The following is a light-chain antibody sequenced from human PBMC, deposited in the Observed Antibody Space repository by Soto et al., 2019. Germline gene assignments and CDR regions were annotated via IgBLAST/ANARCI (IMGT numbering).Light chain of an antibody. Sequence: QSALTQPPSASGSPGQSVTISCTGTSSDVGAYKYVSWYQQYPGKAPKLMIYEVTKRPSGVPDRFSGSKSGNTASLTVSGLQAEEEADYYSTSFVGTDFWVFGGGTQLT. V-gene: IGLV2-8*01. CDR2: EVT. J-gene: IGLJ3*02. CDR3: TSFVGTDFWV. CDR1: SSDVGAYKY.